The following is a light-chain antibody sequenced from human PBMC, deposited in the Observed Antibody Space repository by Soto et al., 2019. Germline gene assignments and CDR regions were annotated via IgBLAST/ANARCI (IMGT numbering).Light chain of an antibody. CDR3: QQSYNTPLT. Sequence: DIQMTQSPSSLSASVGDRVTITCRASQSISSSLNWYQQKPGKPPKLLIYTASTFQSGVPSRFSGSGSGTDFTLTISSLQPEDFATYYCQQSYNTPLTFGGGTKVEIQ. J-gene: IGKJ4*01. V-gene: IGKV1-39*01. CDR2: TAS. CDR1: QSISSS.